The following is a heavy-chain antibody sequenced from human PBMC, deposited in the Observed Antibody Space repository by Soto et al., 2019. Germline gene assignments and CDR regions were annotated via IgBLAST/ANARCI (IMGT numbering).Heavy chain of an antibody. V-gene: IGHV3-30-3*01. D-gene: IGHD6-13*01. J-gene: IGHJ4*02. CDR1: GFTFSSYA. CDR2: ISYDGSNK. CDR3: ARDRGYSSSWYYFDY. Sequence: GGSLRISCAASGFTFSSYAMHWVRQAPGKGLEWVAVISYDGSNKYYADSVKGRFTISRDNSKNTLYLKMNSLRAEDTAVYYCARDRGYSSSWYYFDYWGQGTLVTVST.